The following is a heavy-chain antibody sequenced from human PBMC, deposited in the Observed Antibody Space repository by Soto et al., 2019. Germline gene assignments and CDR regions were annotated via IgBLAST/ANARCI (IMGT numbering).Heavy chain of an antibody. CDR3: ARPAATVIFYSGMDV. D-gene: IGHD4-17*01. V-gene: IGHV3-30-3*01. J-gene: IGHJ6*02. Sequence: GGSLRLSCAASGFAFSDYAMHWVRQAPGKGLEWVAIISFDGSNEHYADSVQGRFTISRDNSENTLYLQMNSLRADDTAVYYCARPAATVIFYSGMDVWGQGTTVTVSS. CDR2: ISFDGSNE. CDR1: GFAFSDYA.